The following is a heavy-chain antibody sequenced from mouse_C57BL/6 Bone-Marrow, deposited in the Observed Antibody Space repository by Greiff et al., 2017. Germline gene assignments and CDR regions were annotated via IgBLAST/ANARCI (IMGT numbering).Heavy chain of an antibody. J-gene: IGHJ1*03. CDR2: INPSSGYT. D-gene: IGHD1-1*01. V-gene: IGHV1-7*01. CDR3: ARWDYGSSYPNWYFDV. Sequence: VQLQQSGAELAKPGASVKLSCKASGYTFTSYWMHWVKQRPGQGLEWIGYINPSSGYTKYNQKFKDKATLTADKSSSPAYMQLSSLTSEDSAVYYCARWDYGSSYPNWYFDVWGTGTTVTVSS. CDR1: GYTFTSYW.